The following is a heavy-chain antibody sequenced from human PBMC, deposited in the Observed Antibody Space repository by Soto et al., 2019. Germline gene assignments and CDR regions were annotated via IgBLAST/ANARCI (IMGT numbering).Heavy chain of an antibody. D-gene: IGHD5-12*01. CDR2: INIGSGNT. V-gene: IGHV1-3*05. J-gene: IGHJ6*02. Sequence: QVQLVQSGAEEKQPGASVRLSCKASGYDFSSYAMHWVRQAPGQRLEWMGWINIGSGNTEYSQNFQDRITITRDTSSSKVYRELNSLKSEETAVYYCARDGGDCGYRLIYYYYIGLDVWGQGTMVTVSS. CDR3: ARDGGDCGYRLIYYYYIGLDV. CDR1: GYDFSSYA.